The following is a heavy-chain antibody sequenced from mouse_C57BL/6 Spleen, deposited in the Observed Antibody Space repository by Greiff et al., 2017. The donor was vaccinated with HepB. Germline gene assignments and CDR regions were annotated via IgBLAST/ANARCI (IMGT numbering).Heavy chain of an antibody. D-gene: IGHD2-2*01. V-gene: IGHV1-50*01. CDR2: IDPSDSYT. Sequence: VQLQQPGAELVKPGASVKLSCKASGYTFTSYWMQWVKQRPGQGLEWIGEIDPSDSYTNSNQKFKGKATLTVDTSSRTAYMQLSSLTSEDSAVYYCARARGYDDYWGQGTTLTVSS. CDR1: GYTFTSYW. CDR3: ARARGYDDY. J-gene: IGHJ2*01.